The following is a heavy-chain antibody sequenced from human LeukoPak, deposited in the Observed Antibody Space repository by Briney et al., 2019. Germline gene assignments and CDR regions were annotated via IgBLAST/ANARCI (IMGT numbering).Heavy chain of an antibody. J-gene: IGHJ6*02. D-gene: IGHD2-21*02. V-gene: IGHV3-48*03. CDR2: ISGSGSTI. CDR1: GFTFSSYE. CDR3: ARDPHCGGGCYYYYGLDV. Sequence: GGSLRLSCAASGFTFSSYEMNWVRQAPGKGLEWISYISGSGSTIYYADSVKGRFTISRDSAKNSLYLHMNSLRAEDTAIYYCARDPHCGGGCYYYYGLDVWGQGTTVTVSS.